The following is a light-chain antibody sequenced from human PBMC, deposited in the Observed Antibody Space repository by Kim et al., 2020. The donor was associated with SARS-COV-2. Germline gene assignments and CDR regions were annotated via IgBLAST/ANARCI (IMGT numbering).Light chain of an antibody. V-gene: IGKV3-20*01. CDR1: QSVSSNY. J-gene: IGKJ3*01. CDR2: GAS. Sequence: EIVLTQSPATLSLSPGERGTLSCRASQSVSSNYVAWYQQKPGQAPRLLVYGASSRATGIPDRFSGSGSGTDFTLTIGRLEPEDFAVYYCQQYGRSPFTFGPGTKVDIK. CDR3: QQYGRSPFT.